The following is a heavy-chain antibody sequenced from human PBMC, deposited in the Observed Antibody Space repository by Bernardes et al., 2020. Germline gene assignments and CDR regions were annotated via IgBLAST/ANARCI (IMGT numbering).Heavy chain of an antibody. CDR2: INHSGST. Sequence: SETLSLTCTVSGGSISSSSYYWGWIRQPPGKGLEWIGEINHSGSTNYNPSLKSRVTISVDTSKNQLSLKLSSVTAADTAVYYCARNYRPHYYYGMDVWGKGTTVTVSS. D-gene: IGHD1-7*01. J-gene: IGHJ6*04. CDR1: GGSISSSSYY. CDR3: ARNYRPHYYYGMDV. V-gene: IGHV4-39*07.